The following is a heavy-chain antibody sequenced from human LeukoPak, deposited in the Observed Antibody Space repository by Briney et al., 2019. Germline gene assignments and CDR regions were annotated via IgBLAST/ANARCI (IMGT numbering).Heavy chain of an antibody. CDR3: ARASSDDTAMATPFAY. CDR1: GGTFSNYA. D-gene: IGHD5-18*01. V-gene: IGHV1-69*06. Sequence: SVKVSCKASGGTFSNYAINWVRQAPGQGLEWMGGITPIFGTANYVQKFQGRVTITADKSTSTAFMELSRLRSEDTAIYYCARASSDDTAMATPFAYWGQGTLVTVSS. CDR2: ITPIFGTA. J-gene: IGHJ4*02.